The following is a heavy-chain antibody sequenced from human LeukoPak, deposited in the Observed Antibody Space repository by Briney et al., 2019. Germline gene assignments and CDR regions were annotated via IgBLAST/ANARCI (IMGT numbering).Heavy chain of an antibody. J-gene: IGHJ4*02. Sequence: GGSLRLSCVGSGFTFRSHAMNWVRQAPEKGLEFVSGIFENGGTTYYADSVKGRFSISRDNSKNTLYLQMDSLRGEDTAVYYCAKDFRIGYSAHFDYWGQGALVTVSS. CDR3: AKDFRIGYSAHFDY. CDR1: GFTFRSHA. D-gene: IGHD2-21*01. CDR2: IFENGGTT. V-gene: IGHV3-23*01.